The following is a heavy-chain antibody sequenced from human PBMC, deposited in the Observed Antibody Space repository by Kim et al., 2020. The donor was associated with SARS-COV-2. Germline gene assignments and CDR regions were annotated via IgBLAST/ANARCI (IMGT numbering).Heavy chain of an antibody. D-gene: IGHD2-21*01. Sequence: GGSLRLSCTTSGFTFLGHAMSWVRQAPGQGLEWVSSIDGSDGTTYYVDSVKGRFTISRDDAKNTLYLQMRALRADDTATYYCMKGGWGCIWARWGQGTLATVSS. CDR1: GFTFLGHA. V-gene: IGHV3-23*01. CDR3: MKGGWGCIWAR. CDR2: IDGSDGTT. J-gene: IGHJ4*02.